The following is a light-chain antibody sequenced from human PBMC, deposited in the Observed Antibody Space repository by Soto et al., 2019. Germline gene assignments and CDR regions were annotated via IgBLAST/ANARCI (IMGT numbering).Light chain of an antibody. CDR1: SSNIGAGYD. Sequence: QSVLTQPPSVSGAPVQRVTISCTGSSSNIGAGYDVHWYQQLPGTAPKLLIYGNSNRPSGVPDRFSGSKSGTSASLAITGLQAEDEADYYCQSYDSSLSGYVVFCGGTKLTVL. J-gene: IGLJ2*01. CDR2: GNS. CDR3: QSYDSSLSGYVV. V-gene: IGLV1-40*01.